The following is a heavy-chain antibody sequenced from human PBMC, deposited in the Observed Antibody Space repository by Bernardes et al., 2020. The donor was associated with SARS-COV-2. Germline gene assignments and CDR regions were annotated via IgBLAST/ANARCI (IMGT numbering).Heavy chain of an antibody. Sequence: GGSLRLSCAASGFSFSDYYMSWIRQTPGKGLEWLSYISRSDGGGDSSKSYADSVKGRFTISRDNAKNSVFLQMNSLRAEDTAVYYCAREDINTNSFDYWGQGAAVTVSS. V-gene: IGHV3-11*01. D-gene: IGHD3-22*01. CDR3: AREDINTNSFDY. CDR2: ISRSDGGGDSSK. J-gene: IGHJ4*02. CDR1: GFSFSDYY.